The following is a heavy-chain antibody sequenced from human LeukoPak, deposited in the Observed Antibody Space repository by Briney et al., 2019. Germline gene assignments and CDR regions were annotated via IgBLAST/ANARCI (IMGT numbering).Heavy chain of an antibody. CDR2: IIPIFGTA. V-gene: IGHV1-69*05. J-gene: IGHJ6*03. CDR1: GGTFSSYA. Sequence: SVKVSCNASGGTFSSYAISWVRQAPGQGLEWMGGIIPIFGTANYAQKFQGRVTITTDESTSTAYMELSSLRSEDTAVYYCARETGPYYYYMDVWGKGTTVTVSS. CDR3: ARETGPYYYYMDV. D-gene: IGHD1-14*01.